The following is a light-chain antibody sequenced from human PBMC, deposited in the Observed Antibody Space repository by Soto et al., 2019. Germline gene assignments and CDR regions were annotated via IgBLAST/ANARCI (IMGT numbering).Light chain of an antibody. Sequence: QSVLTKPASVSGSAGQSITISCSGTSSDIGGYDCVSWYQQHPGKVPKLIIFEVPNRPSGVSNRFSGSKSDYTACLTISGLQAEDEADYYCSSYRSSSAPVFGTGTKVNV. CDR3: SSYRSSSAPV. CDR2: EVP. CDR1: SSDIGGYDC. J-gene: IGLJ1*01. V-gene: IGLV2-14*01.